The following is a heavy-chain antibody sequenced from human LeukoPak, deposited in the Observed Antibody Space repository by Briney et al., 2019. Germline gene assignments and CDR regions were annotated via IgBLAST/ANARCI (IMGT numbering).Heavy chain of an antibody. V-gene: IGHV4-59*01. J-gene: IGHJ4*02. D-gene: IGHD6-25*01. CDR3: AGTTTPSTPAGY. CDR2: IYYSGST. Sequence: PSETPSLTCTVSGGSISSYYWSWIRQPPGKGLEGIGDIYYSGSTNYNPSLNSRVTISVDTSKTQSSLKLSSVTAADTAVYYCAGTTTPSTPAGYWGQGTMVTVSS. CDR1: GGSISSYY.